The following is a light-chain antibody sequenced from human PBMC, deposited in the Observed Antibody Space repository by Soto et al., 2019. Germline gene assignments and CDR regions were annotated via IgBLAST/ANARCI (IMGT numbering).Light chain of an antibody. CDR3: AAWDASLNGYV. CDR1: SSNIGSNT. V-gene: IGLV1-44*01. J-gene: IGLJ1*01. Sequence: QSVLTQPPSASGTPGQRVTISCSGSSSNIGSNTVNWYQQLPGTAPKLLIYSNNQRPSGVPDRFSGSKSGTSAPLAISGLHSADEPHYSCAAWDASLNGYVFGTGTKITVL. CDR2: SNN.